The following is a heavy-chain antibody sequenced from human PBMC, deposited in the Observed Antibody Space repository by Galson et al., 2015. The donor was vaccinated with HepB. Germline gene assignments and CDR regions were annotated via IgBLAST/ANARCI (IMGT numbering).Heavy chain of an antibody. CDR1: DDFMGSSNW. Sequence: QVQLQESGPGLVKTSETLSLTCGVSDDFMGSSNWWSWVRQPPGKGLEWIGEIFHSASRNYNPALTSRVTISDDKSLTLTSVTAADTAIYYCGTSVAASGPWGWGQGTLVTVSS. J-gene: IGHJ4*02. CDR3: GTSVAASGPWG. V-gene: IGHV4/OR15-8*01. D-gene: IGHD6-13*01. CDR2: IFHSASR.